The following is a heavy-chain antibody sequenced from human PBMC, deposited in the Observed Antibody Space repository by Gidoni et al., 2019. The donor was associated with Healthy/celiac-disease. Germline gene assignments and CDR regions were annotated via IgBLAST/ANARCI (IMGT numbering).Heavy chain of an antibody. CDR2: INHSGST. CDR3: ARVREQYYYGSGRVYNWFDP. V-gene: IGHV4-34*01. D-gene: IGHD3-10*01. J-gene: IGHJ5*02. Sequence: QVQLQQWGAGLLKPSETLSLTCAVYVGSFSGYSWSWIRQPPGKGLEWIGEINHSGSTNYNPSLKSRVTISVDTSKNQFSLKLSSVTAADTAVYYCARVREQYYYGSGRVYNWFDPWGQGTLVTVSS. CDR1: VGSFSGYS.